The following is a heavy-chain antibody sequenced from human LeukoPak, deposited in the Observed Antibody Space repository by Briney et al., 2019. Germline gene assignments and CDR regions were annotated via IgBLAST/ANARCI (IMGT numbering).Heavy chain of an antibody. CDR2: IGYDGTDK. CDR1: GFTFSYYG. CDR3: ARDLTYNSWYYFDS. D-gene: IGHD6-13*01. J-gene: IGHJ4*02. V-gene: IGHV3-30*02. Sequence: GGSLRLSCAASGFTFSYYGMHLVRQAPGKGLEWVTFIGYDGTDKYYTDSVKGRFTISRDNSKNTLSLHMNSLRAEDTAVYYCARDLTYNSWYYFDSWGQGTLVTVSS.